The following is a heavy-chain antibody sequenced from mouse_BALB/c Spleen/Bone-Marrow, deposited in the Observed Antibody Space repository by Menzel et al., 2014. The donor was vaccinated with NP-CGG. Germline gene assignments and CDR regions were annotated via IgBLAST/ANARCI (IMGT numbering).Heavy chain of an antibody. D-gene: IGHD4-1*01. J-gene: IGHJ2*01. CDR3: ARSGFDY. CDR1: GYTFTGSW. CDR2: IHPNSGNT. V-gene: IGHV1S130*01. Sequence: QVQLQQSGSVLVRPGASVKLSCKASGYTFTGSWMHWAKQRPGQGLEWIGEIHPNSGNTNYNEKFKGKATLTVDTSSSTACVDLSSLTSEDSAVYYCARSGFDYWGQGTPLTVSS.